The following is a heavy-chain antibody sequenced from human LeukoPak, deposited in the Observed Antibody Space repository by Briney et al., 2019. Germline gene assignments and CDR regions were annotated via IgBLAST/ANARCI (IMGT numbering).Heavy chain of an antibody. D-gene: IGHD3-10*01. CDR1: GGSISSYY. V-gene: IGHV4-4*07. CDR3: ASKHLWSDGFDI. Sequence: MTSETLSLTCTVSGGSISSYYWTWIRQPAGKGLEWIGRIYSSGSTNYNPSLRSRVTMSVDTSKNQFSLRLSSVTAADTAVYYCASKHLWSDGFDIWGQGTMVTVSS. J-gene: IGHJ3*02. CDR2: IYSSGST.